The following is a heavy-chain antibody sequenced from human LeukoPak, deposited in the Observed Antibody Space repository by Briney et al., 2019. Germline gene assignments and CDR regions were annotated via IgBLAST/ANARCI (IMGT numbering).Heavy chain of an antibody. Sequence: SVKVSCKASGGTFSSSAITWVRQAPGQGLEWMGRIIPVLNITTYAQKFQGSVTITADTSTSTVYMELSSLRSEETAVYYCAGDQGLTAPPPYGLDVWGQGTTVIVSS. J-gene: IGHJ6*02. CDR2: IIPVLNIT. D-gene: IGHD5-18*01. V-gene: IGHV1-69*04. CDR1: GGTFSSSA. CDR3: AGDQGLTAPPPYGLDV.